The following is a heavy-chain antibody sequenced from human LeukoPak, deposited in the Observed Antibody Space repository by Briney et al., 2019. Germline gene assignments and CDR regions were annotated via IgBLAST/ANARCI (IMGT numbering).Heavy chain of an antibody. CDR2: IYFSGST. CDR1: GGSISRGGYY. D-gene: IGHD4/OR15-4a*01. CDR3: ARVDYGSNGNHFDY. V-gene: IGHV4-31*03. Sequence: SETLSLTCTVSGGSISRGGYYWSWIRQHPGKGLEWIGYIYFSGSTYYNPSLESRLTMSVDTSKNEFSLELSSVTAADTAVYYCARVDYGSNGNHFDYWGQGTLVTV. J-gene: IGHJ4*02.